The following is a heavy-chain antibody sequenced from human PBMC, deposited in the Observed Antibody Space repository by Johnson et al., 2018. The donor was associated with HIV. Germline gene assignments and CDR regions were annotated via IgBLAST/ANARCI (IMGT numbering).Heavy chain of an antibody. V-gene: IGHV3-30*18. Sequence: QVQLVEPGGGLVQPGPSLRLSCPPSGSTFCYYAIFWVRQAPGKGLEWVAVISHDGRETYYVDSVKGRFTISSDNAKNSLYLQMNSLGAGDTAVYYCAKDQHGPLVPTVMRDDAFDIWGQGTMVTVSS. D-gene: IGHD5-12*01. CDR3: AKDQHGPLVPTVMRDDAFDI. CDR1: GSTFCYYA. CDR2: ISHDGRET. J-gene: IGHJ3*02.